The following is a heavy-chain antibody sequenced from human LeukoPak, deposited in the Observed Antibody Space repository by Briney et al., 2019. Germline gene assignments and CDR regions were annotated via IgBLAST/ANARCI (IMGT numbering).Heavy chain of an antibody. D-gene: IGHD3-22*01. CDR1: GFTFSRNA. Sequence: GGSLRLSCAASGFTFSRNAMNWVRQAPGTGLEWVASISGNGVGTYYADSVKGRFNISRDNSKNTLYLQMNSLRTEDTAVYHCAKDANYFDSGSYLIPFDFWGQGTLVTVSS. CDR3: AKDANYFDSGSYLIPFDF. V-gene: IGHV3-23*01. CDR2: ISGNGVGT. J-gene: IGHJ4*02.